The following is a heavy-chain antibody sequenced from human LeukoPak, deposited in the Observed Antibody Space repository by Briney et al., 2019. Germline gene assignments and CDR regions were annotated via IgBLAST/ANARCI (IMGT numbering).Heavy chain of an antibody. CDR1: GYTFTGYY. V-gene: IGHV1-8*02. CDR3: ARGRFLYYYDSSGSDAFDI. Sequence: ASVKVSCKASGYTFTGYYMHWVRQATGQGLEWMGWMNPNSGNTGYAQKFQGRVTMTRNTSISTAYMELSSLRSEDTAVYYCARGRFLYYYDSSGSDAFDIWGQGTMVTVSS. CDR2: MNPNSGNT. J-gene: IGHJ3*02. D-gene: IGHD3-22*01.